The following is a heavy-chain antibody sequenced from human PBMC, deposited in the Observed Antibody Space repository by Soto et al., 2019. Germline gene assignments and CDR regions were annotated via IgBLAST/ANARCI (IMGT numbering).Heavy chain of an antibody. CDR2: IIHIFGTA. D-gene: IGHD6-13*01. Sequence: QVQLVQSGAEVKKPGSSVQVSCKASGGTFSSYAISWVRQAPGQGLEWMGGIIHIFGTANYAQKFQGRVTTTADKSTSTAYMELSSLRSDDTAVYYCARSIAAAGLYYYGMDVWGQGTTVTVSS. V-gene: IGHV1-69*06. J-gene: IGHJ6*02. CDR3: ARSIAAAGLYYYGMDV. CDR1: GGTFSSYA.